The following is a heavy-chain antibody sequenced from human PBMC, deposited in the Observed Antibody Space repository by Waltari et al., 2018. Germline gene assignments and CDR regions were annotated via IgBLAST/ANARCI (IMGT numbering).Heavy chain of an antibody. CDR3: ARRGDGYNFGYYYYYMDV. Sequence: QVQLQESGPGLVKPSETLSLTCAVSGYSISSYYWSWIRQPPGKGLEWIGYIYYSGSTNYNPSLKSRVTISVDTSKNQFSLKLSSVTAADTAVYYCARRGDGYNFGYYYYYMDVWGKGTTVTISS. J-gene: IGHJ6*03. CDR1: GYSISSYY. CDR2: IYYSGST. D-gene: IGHD5-12*01. V-gene: IGHV4-59*08.